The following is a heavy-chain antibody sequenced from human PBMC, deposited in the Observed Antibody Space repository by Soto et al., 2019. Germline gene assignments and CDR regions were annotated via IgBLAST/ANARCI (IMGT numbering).Heavy chain of an antibody. J-gene: IGHJ4*02. D-gene: IGHD6-13*01. CDR1: GGTFSSYA. CDR2: IIPTFGTA. Sequence: SVKVSCKASGGTFSSYAISWVRQAPGQGLEWMGGIIPTFGTANYAQKFQGRVTITADESTSTAYMELSSLRSEDTAVYYCAKNAGYSSSWFDYWGQGTLVTVSS. V-gene: IGHV1-69*13. CDR3: AKNAGYSSSWFDY.